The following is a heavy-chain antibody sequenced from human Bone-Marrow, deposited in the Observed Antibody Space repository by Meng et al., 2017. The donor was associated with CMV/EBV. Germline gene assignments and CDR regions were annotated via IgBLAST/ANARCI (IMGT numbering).Heavy chain of an antibody. CDR3: ARINWLLYAFDY. CDR1: GFTFSTFG. CDR2: ISSSSSTI. D-gene: IGHD3-9*01. Sequence: GGSLRLSCAVSGFTFSTFGMNWIRQAPGKGVEWVSYISSSSSTIYYADSVKGRFTISRDNAKNSLYLQMNSLRAEDTAVYYCARINWLLYAFDYWGQGTLVTVSS. V-gene: IGHV3-48*04. J-gene: IGHJ4*02.